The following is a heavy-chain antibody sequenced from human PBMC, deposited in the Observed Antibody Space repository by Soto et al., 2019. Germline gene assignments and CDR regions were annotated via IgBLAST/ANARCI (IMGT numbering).Heavy chain of an antibody. J-gene: IGHJ6*02. CDR1: GYTFTGYY. Sequence: GASVKVSCKASGYTFTGYYMHCVRQAPGQGLEWMGWINPNSGGTNYAQKFQGWVTMTRDTSISTAYMELSRLRSDDTAVYYCATETKGDYYGMDVWGQGTTVTVSS. CDR2: INPNSGGT. V-gene: IGHV1-2*04. CDR3: ATETKGDYYGMDV. D-gene: IGHD2-8*01.